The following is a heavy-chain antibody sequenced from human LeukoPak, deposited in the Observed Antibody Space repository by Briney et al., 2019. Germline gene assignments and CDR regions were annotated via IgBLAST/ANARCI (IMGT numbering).Heavy chain of an antibody. CDR3: ARRRVYSGSGEFDF. Sequence: SETLSLTCTVSGGSMSGYSWSWIRQPPGKGLEWIGYIHYSGTTNYNPSLKSRVTISLDTSRNQFSLKLRSVTTADTAVYYCARRRVYSGSGEFDFWGQGTLVTVSS. CDR2: IHYSGTT. J-gene: IGHJ4*02. D-gene: IGHD5-12*01. CDR1: GGSMSGYS. V-gene: IGHV4-59*01.